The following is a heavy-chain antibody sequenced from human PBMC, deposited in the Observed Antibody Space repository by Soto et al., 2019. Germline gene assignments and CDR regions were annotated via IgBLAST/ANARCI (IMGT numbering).Heavy chain of an antibody. CDR3: AKDVCSGGTCHLGSNWFDP. Sequence: EVQLLESGGGLVQPGGSLRLSCAASGFTFTNSAMSWVRQAPGEGLEWVSAITGNGGSTFYADSVKGRFTISRDNSKNTLYLQMSSLGAEDTAVYYCAKDVCSGGTCHLGSNWFDPCGQGTLVTVSS. CDR1: GFTFTNSA. CDR2: ITGNGGST. V-gene: IGHV3-23*01. D-gene: IGHD2-15*01. J-gene: IGHJ5*02.